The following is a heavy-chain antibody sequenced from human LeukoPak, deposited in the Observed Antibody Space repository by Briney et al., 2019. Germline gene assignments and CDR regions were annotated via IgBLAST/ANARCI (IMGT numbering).Heavy chain of an antibody. CDR2: ISGSGGST. CDR1: GFTFSSYA. CDR3: AKGVLLIGIFDY. V-gene: IGHV3-23*01. D-gene: IGHD2-15*01. Sequence: PGGSLRLSCAASGFTFSSYAMSWVRQAPGKGLEWVSAISGSGGSTYYAASVKGRFTISRDNSKNTLCLQMNSLRAEDTAVYYCAKGVLLIGIFDYWGQGTLVTVSS. J-gene: IGHJ4*02.